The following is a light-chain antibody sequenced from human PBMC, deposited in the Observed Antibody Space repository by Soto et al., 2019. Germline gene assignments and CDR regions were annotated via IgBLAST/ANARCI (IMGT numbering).Light chain of an antibody. CDR3: AAWDDSLSGLYV. V-gene: IGLV1-47*01. Sequence: QSVLTQPPSASGTPGQRVTISCSGSSSNIGSNYVYWYQQLPGTAPKLLIYRNNQRPSGVPDRFSGSKSGTLASLAISGLRSEDEADYYCAAWDDSLSGLYVFGTGTKLTVL. CDR1: SSNIGSNY. CDR2: RNN. J-gene: IGLJ1*01.